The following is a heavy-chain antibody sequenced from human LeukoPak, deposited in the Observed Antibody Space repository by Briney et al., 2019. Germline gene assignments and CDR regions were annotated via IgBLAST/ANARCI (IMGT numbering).Heavy chain of an antibody. V-gene: IGHV3-7*01. D-gene: IGHD3-16*02. CDR2: IKQDGSEK. CDR1: GFTFSSYW. CDR3: ARDANYDYVWGSYPVY. Sequence: GGSLRLSCAASGFTFSSYWMSWVRQGPGKGLEWVANIKQDGSEKYYVDSVEGRFTISRDNAKNSLYLQMNSLRAEDTAVYYCARDANYDYVWGSYPVYWGQGTLVTVSS. J-gene: IGHJ4*02.